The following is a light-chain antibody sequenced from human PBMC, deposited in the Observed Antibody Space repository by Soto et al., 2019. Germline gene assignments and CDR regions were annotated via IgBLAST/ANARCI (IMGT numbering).Light chain of an antibody. Sequence: IVMTQSPDSLAVSLGERATINCKSSQSVLYSSNNKNYLAWYQQKPGQPPKALIYWASTRESGVPDRFSGSESGTDFTLTISSLQAEDVAVYYCQQYYTTPWTFGQGTKVDIK. CDR3: QQYYTTPWT. CDR1: QSVLYSSNNKNY. V-gene: IGKV4-1*01. J-gene: IGKJ1*01. CDR2: WAS.